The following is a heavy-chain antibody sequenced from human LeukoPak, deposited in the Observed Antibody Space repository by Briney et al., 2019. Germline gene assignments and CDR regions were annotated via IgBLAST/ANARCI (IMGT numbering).Heavy chain of an antibody. Sequence: PGGSLRLSCAASGFTFSSYSMSWVRQAPGKGLEWVSAISGSGGSTYYADSVKGRFTISRDNSKNTLYLQMNSLRAEDTAVYYCAKVARDSSGYYSAVGAFDIWGQGTMVTVSS. CDR3: AKVARDSSGYYSAVGAFDI. J-gene: IGHJ3*02. D-gene: IGHD3-22*01. CDR2: ISGSGGST. V-gene: IGHV3-23*01. CDR1: GFTFSSYS.